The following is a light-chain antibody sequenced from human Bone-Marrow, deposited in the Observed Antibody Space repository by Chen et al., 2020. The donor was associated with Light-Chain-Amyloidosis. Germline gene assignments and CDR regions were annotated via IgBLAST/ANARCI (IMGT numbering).Light chain of an antibody. CDR1: NIGSTS. V-gene: IGLV3-21*02. CDR2: DDS. J-gene: IGLJ3*02. Sequence: SSVLTQPSSGSVAPGQTATIACAGNNIGSTSVHWYQQTPGQAPLLVVYDDSDRPSGIPERLSGSNSVNTATLTISRVEAGDEADYYCQVWDRSSERPVFGGGTKLTVL. CDR3: QVWDRSSERPV.